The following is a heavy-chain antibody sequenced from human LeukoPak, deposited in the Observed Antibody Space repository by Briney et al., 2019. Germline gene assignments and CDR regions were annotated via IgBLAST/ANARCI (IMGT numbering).Heavy chain of an antibody. CDR1: GFTFSPYS. CDR2: ISNDGDT. V-gene: IGHV3-53*01. CDR3: AGDKTTGGWYEIDY. Sequence: PGGSLRLSCAASGFTFSPYSMNWVRQAPGKGLECVSVISNDGDTYYADSVKSRFTISRDTSKNTVSLQMNSLRAEDTAVYYCAGDKTTGGWYEIDYWGQGTLVTVSS. J-gene: IGHJ4*02. D-gene: IGHD6-19*01.